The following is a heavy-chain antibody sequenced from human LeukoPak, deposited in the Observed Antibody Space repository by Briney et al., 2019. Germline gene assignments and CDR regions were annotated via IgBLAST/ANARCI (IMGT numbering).Heavy chain of an antibody. CDR3: AGFFYDSSGDAFDI. D-gene: IGHD3-22*01. V-gene: IGHV1-69*05. CDR1: VPTFTSYA. J-gene: IGHJ3*02. Sequence: SVKVSCKSSVPTFTSYAINWVRQAPGQGLEWMGGFIPIFGSPTYAQNFQGRVTFTTDESRYTAYMELINLKSDDTAVYYCAGFFYDSSGDAFDIWGQGTMVTVSS. CDR2: FIPIFGSP.